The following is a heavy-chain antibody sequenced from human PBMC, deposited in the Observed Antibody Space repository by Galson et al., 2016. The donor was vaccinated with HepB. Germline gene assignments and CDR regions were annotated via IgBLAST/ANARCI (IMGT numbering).Heavy chain of an antibody. D-gene: IGHD2-21*02. Sequence: SLRLSCAASGFTFSSYSMNWVRQAPGKGLEWVSYISSSSSTIYYADSVKGRFTISRDNAKNLLYLQMNSLRDEDTAVYYCARDSPFIVVVTAVRYYHYGMDVWGQGTTVTVSS. V-gene: IGHV3-48*02. CDR1: GFTFSSYS. J-gene: IGHJ6*02. CDR2: ISSSSSTI. CDR3: ARDSPFIVVVTAVRYYHYGMDV.